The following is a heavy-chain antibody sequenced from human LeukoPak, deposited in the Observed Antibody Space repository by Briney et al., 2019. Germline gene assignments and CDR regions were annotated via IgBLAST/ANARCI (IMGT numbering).Heavy chain of an antibody. Sequence: PGGSLRLSCAASGFAFSTYSMNWVRKAPGKGLEWVSYISSGGSTIYYADSVKGRFTISRDSGKNALYLQMNSLRAEDTAVYYCAREIAADRGFDSWGQGTLVTVSS. CDR3: AREIAADRGFDS. D-gene: IGHD6-6*01. J-gene: IGHJ4*02. V-gene: IGHV3-48*04. CDR1: GFAFSTYS. CDR2: ISSGGSTI.